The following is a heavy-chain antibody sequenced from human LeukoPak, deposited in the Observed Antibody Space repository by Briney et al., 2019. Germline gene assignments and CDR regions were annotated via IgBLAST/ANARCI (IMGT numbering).Heavy chain of an antibody. CDR2: IIPIFGTA. CDR3: ARDPQPGIAAAGNFDY. D-gene: IGHD6-13*01. Sequence: ASVKVSCKASGGTFSSYAISWVRQAPGQGLEWMGGIIPIFGTANYAQKFQGRVTITADESTSTAYKELSSLRSEDTAVYYCARDPQPGIAAAGNFDYWGQGTLVTVSS. V-gene: IGHV1-69*01. CDR1: GGTFSSYA. J-gene: IGHJ4*02.